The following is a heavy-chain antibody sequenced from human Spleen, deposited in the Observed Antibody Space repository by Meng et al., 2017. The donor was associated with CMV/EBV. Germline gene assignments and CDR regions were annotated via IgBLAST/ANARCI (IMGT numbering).Heavy chain of an antibody. V-gene: IGHV4-39*07. D-gene: IGHD2-2*02. CDR3: ATEVLLCSSTSCYRGWFDP. CDR1: IISSSYY. J-gene: IGHJ5*02. Sequence: IISSSYYWGWIRQPPGKGLEWIGSVYFSGSTYYNSSLKSRVTISLDTSKNQFSLRLSSVTAADTAVYFCATEVLLCSSTSCYRGWFDPWGQGTLVTVSS. CDR2: VYFSGST.